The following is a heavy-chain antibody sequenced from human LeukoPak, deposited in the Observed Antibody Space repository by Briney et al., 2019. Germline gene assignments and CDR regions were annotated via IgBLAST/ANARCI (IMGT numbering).Heavy chain of an antibody. D-gene: IGHD6-13*01. Sequence: GGSLRLSCAASGFTFSSYGMHWVRQAPGKGLEWVAVISYDGSNKYYADSVKGRFTISRDNSKNTLYLQMNSLRAEDTAVYYCAKDLSSWYGALDYYYGMDVWGQGTTVTVSS. CDR1: GFTFSSYG. V-gene: IGHV3-30*18. J-gene: IGHJ6*02. CDR3: AKDLSSWYGALDYYYGMDV. CDR2: ISYDGSNK.